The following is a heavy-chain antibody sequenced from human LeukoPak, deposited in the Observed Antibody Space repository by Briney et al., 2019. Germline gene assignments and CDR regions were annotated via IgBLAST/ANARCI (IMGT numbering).Heavy chain of an antibody. CDR3: ARGSMVVPADYNWFDP. D-gene: IGHD2-2*01. Sequence: SETLSLTCTVSGGSISSYYWSWIRQPPGKGLKWIGYIYYSGSTNYNPSLKSRVTISVDTSKNQFSLKLSSVTAADTAVYYCARGSMVVPADYNWFDPWGQGTLVTVSS. CDR1: GGSISSYY. V-gene: IGHV4-59*01. CDR2: IYYSGST. J-gene: IGHJ5*02.